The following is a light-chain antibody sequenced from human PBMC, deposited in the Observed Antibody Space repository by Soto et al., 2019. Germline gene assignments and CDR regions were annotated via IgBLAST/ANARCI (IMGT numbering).Light chain of an antibody. J-gene: IGKJ2*01. CDR3: QQGHTLPYT. V-gene: IGKV1-39*01. Sequence: DIQMTQSPSSLSSSIGDRVTITCRSSQNIRNYLNWYQQKPGQAHNLLIYASSSLRGGVTSRFRGSGSWTEFTLTISSLQPEDFATYYCQQGHTLPYTFGQGTNLGI. CDR2: ASS. CDR1: QNIRNY.